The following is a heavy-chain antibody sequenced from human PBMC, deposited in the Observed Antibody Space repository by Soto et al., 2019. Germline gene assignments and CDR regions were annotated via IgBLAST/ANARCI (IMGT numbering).Heavy chain of an antibody. D-gene: IGHD6-13*01. CDR3: AREDVQGSSWFRFLDF. CDR1: GFILGDFG. V-gene: IGHV3-21*06. Sequence: GGCLGLSCAACGFILGDFGVTWVRQAPGKGLEWVASISSSGSHTHYADSVKGRFTISRDNARSTLPLQMNSLRVEDTAVYYCAREDVQGSSWFRFLDFWGQGTLVTVSS. J-gene: IGHJ4*02. CDR2: ISSSGSHT.